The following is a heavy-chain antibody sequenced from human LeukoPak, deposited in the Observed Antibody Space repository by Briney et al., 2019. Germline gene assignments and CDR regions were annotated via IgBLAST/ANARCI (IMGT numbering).Heavy chain of an antibody. CDR1: GYSFSSYW. Sequence: GESLKISCKGSGYSFSSYWIAWVRQMPGKGLEWMGIIYPGDSDSKYSRSFQGQVTTSADKSINTAYLQWSSLKASDTAMYYCARADPDYYYYMDVWGKGTTVTVSS. J-gene: IGHJ6*03. CDR2: IYPGDSDS. CDR3: ARADPDYYYYMDV. V-gene: IGHV5-51*03.